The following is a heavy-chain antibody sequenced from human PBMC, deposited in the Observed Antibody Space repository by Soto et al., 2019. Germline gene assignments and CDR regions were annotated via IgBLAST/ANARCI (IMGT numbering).Heavy chain of an antibody. J-gene: IGHJ4*02. CDR2: IYYSGST. D-gene: IGHD1-20*01. V-gene: IGHV4-31*03. CDR3: AKDLDNWILARYFDY. CDR1: GGSISSGGYY. Sequence: SETLSLTCTVSGGSISSGGYYWSWIRQHPGKGLEWIGYIYYSGSTYYNPSLKSRVTISVDTSKNQFSLKLSSVTAADTAVYYCAKDLDNWILARYFDYWGQGTLVTVSS.